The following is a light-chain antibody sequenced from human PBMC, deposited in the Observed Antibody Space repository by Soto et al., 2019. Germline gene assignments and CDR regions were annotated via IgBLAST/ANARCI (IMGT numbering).Light chain of an antibody. CDR2: DAS. J-gene: IGKJ5*01. CDR3: QQYNNWPIT. CDR1: QSVSGN. V-gene: IGKV3D-15*01. Sequence: SLSPVTLSVSPGESATLSCRASQSVSGNLAWYQHRPGQAPRLLIYDASTRATGIPARFSGGGSGTEFTLTISSLQSEDFAVYYCQQYNNWPITFGQGTRLEIK.